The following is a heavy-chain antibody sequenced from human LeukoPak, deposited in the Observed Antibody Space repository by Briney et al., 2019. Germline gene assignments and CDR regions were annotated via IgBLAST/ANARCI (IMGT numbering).Heavy chain of an antibody. CDR2: INHSGSA. J-gene: IGHJ4*02. Sequence: SETLSLTGAVYGVSFSGYYWSWIRQVPGKGLEWIGEINHSGSANYNPSLKSRVTISVDTSKNQFSLKLTSVTAADTAVYYCARGGGSGWFVDYWDQGTLVTVSS. CDR1: GVSFSGYY. CDR3: ARGGGSGWFVDY. V-gene: IGHV4-34*01. D-gene: IGHD6-19*01.